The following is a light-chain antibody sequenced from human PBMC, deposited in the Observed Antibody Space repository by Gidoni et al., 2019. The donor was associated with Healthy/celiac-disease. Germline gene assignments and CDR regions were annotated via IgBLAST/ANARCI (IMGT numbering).Light chain of an antibody. J-gene: IGKJ1*01. CDR3: LQYLHAPRT. Sequence: DVVMTQSPDSLAVSLGERATINCKSSQSVLYSSNNKNYFAWYHHKPGPPPKLLIFWASIRDSGVLDRFSGSGSGIDFSLTINSLQAVDVAIYYCLQYLHAPRTFGQGTMVEI. CDR2: WAS. CDR1: QSVLYSSNNKNY. V-gene: IGKV4-1*01.